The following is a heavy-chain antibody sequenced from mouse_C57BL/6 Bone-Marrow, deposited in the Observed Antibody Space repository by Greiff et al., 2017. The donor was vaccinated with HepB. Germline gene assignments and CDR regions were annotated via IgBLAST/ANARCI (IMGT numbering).Heavy chain of an antibody. CDR2: ISDGGSYT. CDR1: GFTFSSYA. V-gene: IGHV5-4*03. J-gene: IGHJ2*01. D-gene: IGHD1-1*01. CDR3: ASQSPIYYYGSSYLDY. Sequence: EVMLVESGGGLVKPGGSLKLSCAASGFTFSSYAMSWVRQTPEKRLEWVATISDGGSYTYYPDNVKGRFTISRDNAKNNLYLQMSHLKSEDTAMYYCASQSPIYYYGSSYLDYGGQGTTLTVSS.